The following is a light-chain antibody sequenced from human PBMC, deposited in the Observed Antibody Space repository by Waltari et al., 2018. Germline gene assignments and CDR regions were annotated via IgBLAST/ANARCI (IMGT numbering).Light chain of an antibody. Sequence: QSALTQPASVSGSPGQSIPISCTGTSSEVGYDHRFSWYQQHPGKAPKLMIYAVSKRPSGVSDRFSGSKSGDMASLTISGLQPEDEAEYFCSSYAGSSKGVFGGGTKVTVL. V-gene: IGLV2-23*02. CDR1: SSEVGYDHR. CDR3: SSYAGSSKGV. J-gene: IGLJ2*01. CDR2: AVS.